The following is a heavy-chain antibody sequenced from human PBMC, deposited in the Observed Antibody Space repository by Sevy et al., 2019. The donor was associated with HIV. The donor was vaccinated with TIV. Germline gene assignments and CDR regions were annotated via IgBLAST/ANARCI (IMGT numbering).Heavy chain of an antibody. J-gene: IGHJ5*02. D-gene: IGHD2-15*01. V-gene: IGHV4-59*01. CDR1: GGSISSYY. CDR2: VYDIGST. CDR3: ERGFCSAGACYWFDP. Sequence: SETLSLTCIVSGGSISSYYWSWIRQPPGKGLEWIGYVYDIGSTNYNPSLKSRVSISVDTSKKQLSLKLSSVTAADTAVYYCERGFCSAGACYWFDPWSQGTLVTVSS.